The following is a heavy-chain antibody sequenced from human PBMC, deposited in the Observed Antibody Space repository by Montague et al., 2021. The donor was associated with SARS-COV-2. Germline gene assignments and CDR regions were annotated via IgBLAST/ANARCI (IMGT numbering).Heavy chain of an antibody. D-gene: IGHD2-15*01. CDR3: ARHEGVVVAATYTGLSVHSGWFEH. V-gene: IGHV4-39*01. CDR2: IYYSGST. Sequence: SETLSLTCTVSGGSISSSSYYWGWIRQPPGKGLEWIGSIYYSGSTYYNPSLKSRVTISVGTSKNQFSLKLSSVTAADTAVYYCARHEGVVVAATYTGLSVHSGWFEHWGQGTLVTVSS. J-gene: IGHJ5*02. CDR1: GGSISSSSYY.